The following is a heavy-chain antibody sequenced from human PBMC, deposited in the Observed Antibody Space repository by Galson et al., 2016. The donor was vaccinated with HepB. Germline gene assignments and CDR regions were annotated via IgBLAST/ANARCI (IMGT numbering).Heavy chain of an antibody. V-gene: IGHV3-23*01. CDR2: IRGDGSAT. J-gene: IGHJ3*01. CDR3: AKAQTTQTIGWGGAFDV. Sequence: SLRLSCAASGFTSTNYAMTWVRQAPGRGLEWVSTIRGDGSATLYADSVKGRFTISTDSSKNTLYLQMSGLRAEDTAVYYCAKAQTTQTIGWGGAFDVWGQGTMVTVFS. CDR1: GFTSTNYA. D-gene: IGHD3-10*01.